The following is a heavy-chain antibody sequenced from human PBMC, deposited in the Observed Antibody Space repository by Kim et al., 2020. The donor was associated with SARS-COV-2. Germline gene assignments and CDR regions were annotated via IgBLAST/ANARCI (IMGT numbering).Heavy chain of an antibody. CDR3: AKDHPSSGWPTFDS. CDR2: VNNNNNP. J-gene: IGHJ4*02. CDR1: GFTFSRRA. D-gene: IGHD6-19*01. Sequence: GGSLRLSCAASGFTFSRRATSWVRQVPGKGLEWIASVNNNNNPYYADSVKGRFTVSRDITKDTLYLQMNSLRADDTALYYCAKDHPSSGWPTFDSWGQGTLVAVSS. V-gene: IGHV3-23*05.